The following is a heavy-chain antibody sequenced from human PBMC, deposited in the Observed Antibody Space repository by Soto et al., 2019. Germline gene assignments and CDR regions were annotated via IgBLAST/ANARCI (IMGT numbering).Heavy chain of an antibody. CDR2: IYYSGST. J-gene: IGHJ4*02. CDR3: ARGGGHDY. D-gene: IGHD2-15*01. V-gene: IGHV4-59*01. CDR1: GGSISSYY. Sequence: QVQLQESGPGLVKPSETLSLTCTVSGGSISSYYWSWIRQPPGKGLEWIGYIYYSGSTNYNPSLKSRVTISVDTSKNQFSLKLSSVTAADTAVYSCARGGGHDYWGQGTLVTVSS.